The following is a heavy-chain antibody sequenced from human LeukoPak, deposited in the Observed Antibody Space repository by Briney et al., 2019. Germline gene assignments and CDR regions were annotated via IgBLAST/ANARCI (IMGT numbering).Heavy chain of an antibody. D-gene: IGHD2-15*01. V-gene: IGHV1-18*01. CDR1: GYTFTSYT. J-gene: IGHJ4*02. Sequence: ASVKVSCKASGYTFTSYTMNWVRQAPGQGLEWMGWISAYNGNTNYAQKLQGRVTMTTDTSTSTAYMELRSLRSDDTAVYYCARDRDIVVVVAATPDYFDYWGQGTLVTVSS. CDR2: ISAYNGNT. CDR3: ARDRDIVVVVAATPDYFDY.